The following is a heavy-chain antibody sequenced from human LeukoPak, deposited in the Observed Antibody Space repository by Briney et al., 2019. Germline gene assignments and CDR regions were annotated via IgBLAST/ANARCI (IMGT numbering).Heavy chain of an antibody. CDR2: IYYSETT. Sequence: TSETLSLTCTVSGGSINSANYYWGWLRQPPGKGLEWIGSIYYSETTYDNPSLKGRVTISIETSKNQFSLKLSSVTASDTAVYYCARQRADYYYYYVDVWGKGTTAAVS. J-gene: IGHJ6*03. CDR3: ARQRADYYYYYVDV. V-gene: IGHV4-39*01. CDR1: GGSINSANYY.